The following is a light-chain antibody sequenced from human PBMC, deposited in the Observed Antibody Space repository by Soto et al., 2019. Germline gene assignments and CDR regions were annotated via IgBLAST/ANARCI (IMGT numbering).Light chain of an antibody. Sequence: EVVLTQSPATLSLSPGERATLSCRASQNVRTFLDWYQQKPGQAPRLLIYAASNRATGIPDRFSGSGSGTDFTLTISSLEPEDFVVYYCQQHSHWPPWTFGQGTRVEIQ. J-gene: IGKJ1*01. CDR2: AAS. CDR3: QQHSHWPPWT. CDR1: QNVRTF. V-gene: IGKV3-11*01.